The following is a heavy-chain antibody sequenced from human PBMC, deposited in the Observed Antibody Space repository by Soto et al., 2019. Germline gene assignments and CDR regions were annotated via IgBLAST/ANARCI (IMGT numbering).Heavy chain of an antibody. CDR1: GFTFSSYG. J-gene: IGHJ5*02. CDR2: ISYDGSNK. CDR3: AKEGEDIVVVVAATPANWFDP. Sequence: GGSLRLSCAASGFTFSSYGMHWVRQAPGKGLEWVAVISYDGSNKYYADSVKGRFTISRDNSKNTLYLQMNSLRAEDTAVYYCAKEGEDIVVVVAATPANWFDPWGQGTLVTVSS. V-gene: IGHV3-30*18. D-gene: IGHD2-15*01.